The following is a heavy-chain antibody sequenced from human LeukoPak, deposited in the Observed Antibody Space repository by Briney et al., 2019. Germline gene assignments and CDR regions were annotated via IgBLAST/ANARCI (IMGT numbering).Heavy chain of an antibody. CDR3: ARSVDYGDYGDYYYYYMDA. V-gene: IGHV1-69*05. CDR1: GGTFSSYA. Sequence: ASVNVSCKASGGTFSSYAISWVRQAPGQGLEWMGGIIPIFGTANYAQKFQGRVTITTDEATSTAYMELSSLRSEDTAVYYCARSVDYGDYGDYYYYYMDAWGKGTTVTVSS. J-gene: IGHJ6*03. D-gene: IGHD4-17*01. CDR2: IIPIFGTA.